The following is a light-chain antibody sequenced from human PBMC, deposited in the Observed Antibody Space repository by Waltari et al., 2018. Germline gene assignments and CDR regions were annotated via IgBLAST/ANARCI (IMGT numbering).Light chain of an antibody. V-gene: IGKV3-20*01. Sequence: DIVLTQFPGTLSLSLVERATLSCRDSQSVSKNYLARFQPKPGQPPRLLIYGASTRATSIPDRFSGSGSGTDFTLIISRLEPEDFAVYYCQEYGSSRTFGQGTKVEIK. CDR2: GAS. J-gene: IGKJ1*01. CDR1: QSVSKNY. CDR3: QEYGSSRT.